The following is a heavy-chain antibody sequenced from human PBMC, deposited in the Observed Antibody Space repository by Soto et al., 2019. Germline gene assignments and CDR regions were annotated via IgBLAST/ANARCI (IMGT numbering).Heavy chain of an antibody. D-gene: IGHD3-22*01. J-gene: IGHJ4*02. CDR3: AREFYYDSSGIGFDS. Sequence: SETLFLTCTVSGGSISSYYWSWTRQPPGKGLEWIGDFYSSGSPHHNPSLKNRVSISEDRSKNEFSLKLSSVTAADTAIYYCAREFYYDSSGIGFDSWGQGTLVTVSS. CDR2: FYSSGSP. CDR1: GGSISSYY. V-gene: IGHV4-59*01.